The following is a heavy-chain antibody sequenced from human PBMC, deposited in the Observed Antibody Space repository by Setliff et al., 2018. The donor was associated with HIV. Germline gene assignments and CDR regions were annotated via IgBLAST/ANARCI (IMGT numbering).Heavy chain of an antibody. V-gene: IGHV3-7*03. Sequence: GSLRLSCAASGFTFSNSWMTWVRQAPGKGLEWVANIKKDGSDKFYVDSVKGRFAISRDNAKNSLNLEMNSLRAEDTAIYYCASSRPPDDSSGYLDHWGQGTLVTV. CDR2: IKKDGSDK. D-gene: IGHD3-22*01. CDR3: ASSRPPDDSSGYLDH. CDR1: GFTFSNSW. J-gene: IGHJ4*01.